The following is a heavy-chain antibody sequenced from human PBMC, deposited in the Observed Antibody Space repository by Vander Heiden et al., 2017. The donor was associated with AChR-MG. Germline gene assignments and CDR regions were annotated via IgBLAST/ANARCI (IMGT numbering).Heavy chain of an antibody. Sequence: QVQLQESGPGLVKPSETLSLTCTVSYDSISNYYWSWVRQPPGKGLEWIGYIYYSGSTNYNPALKSRVTISVDTSRNRFSLNLTSVTAADTAVYYCARVRDLLGWLPLTNYYMDVWGKGTTVTVAS. CDR3: ARVRDLLGWLPLTNYYMDV. V-gene: IGHV4-59*01. D-gene: IGHD5-12*01. J-gene: IGHJ6*03. CDR1: YDSISNYY. CDR2: IYYSGST.